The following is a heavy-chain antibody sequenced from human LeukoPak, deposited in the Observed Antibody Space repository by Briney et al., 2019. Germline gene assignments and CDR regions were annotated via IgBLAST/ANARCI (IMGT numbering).Heavy chain of an antibody. V-gene: IGHV3-30-3*01. D-gene: IGHD1-1*01. CDR2: ISYDGSNK. CDR3: ARDDNWAHDY. CDR1: GFTFSSYA. J-gene: IGHJ4*02. Sequence: GGSLRLSCAASGFTFSSYAMHWVRQAPGKGLEWVAVISYDGSNKYYADSVKGRFTISRDYAKNSLFLQMNSLRAEDTAVYYCARDDNWAHDYWGQGTLVTVAS.